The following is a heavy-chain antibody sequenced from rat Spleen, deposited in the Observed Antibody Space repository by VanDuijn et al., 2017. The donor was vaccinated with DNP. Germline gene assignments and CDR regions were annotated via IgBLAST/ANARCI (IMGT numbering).Heavy chain of an antibody. Sequence: EVQLQESGPGLVKPSQSLSLTCSVTGYSITRNYWGWIRKFPGNKLEWMGFISSAGSTNYNPSLKSRISITRDTSKNQFFLQVNSVTTEDMATYYCARYSLIKRVWDYWGQGVTVTVSS. D-gene: IGHD4-1*01. CDR3: ARYSLIKRVWDY. CDR1: GYSITRNY. V-gene: IGHV3-3*01. J-gene: IGHJ2*01. CDR2: ISSAGST.